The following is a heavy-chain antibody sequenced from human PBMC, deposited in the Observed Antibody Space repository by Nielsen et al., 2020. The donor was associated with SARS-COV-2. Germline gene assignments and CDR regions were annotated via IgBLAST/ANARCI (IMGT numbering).Heavy chain of an antibody. CDR3: ARQWISNIATPH. V-gene: IGHV4-30-4*01. CDR2: IFHTGST. J-gene: IGHJ4*02. D-gene: IGHD2/OR15-2a*01. CDR1: GGSINSGEYH. Sequence: SETLSLTCTVSGGSINSGEYHWSWIRQPPGKGLEWIGFIFHTGSTYYDPSLKSRVTISLDKSKNQFSLKLSSVTAADTAIYYCARQWISNIATPHWGQGTLVTVSS.